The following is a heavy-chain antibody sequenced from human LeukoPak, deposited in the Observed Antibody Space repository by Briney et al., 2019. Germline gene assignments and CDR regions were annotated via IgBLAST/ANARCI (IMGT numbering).Heavy chain of an antibody. Sequence: SETLSLTCAVYGGSFSGYYWSWIRQPPGKGLEWIGEINHSGSTNYNPSLKSRVTISVDTSKSHFSLKLSSVTAADTAVYYCARRVVGASYSYFDYWGQGTLVTVSS. D-gene: IGHD1-26*01. CDR1: GGSFSGYY. CDR3: ARRVVGASYSYFDY. J-gene: IGHJ4*02. V-gene: IGHV4-34*01. CDR2: INHSGST.